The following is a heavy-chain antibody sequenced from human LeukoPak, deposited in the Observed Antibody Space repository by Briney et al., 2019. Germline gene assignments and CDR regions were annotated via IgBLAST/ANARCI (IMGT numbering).Heavy chain of an antibody. CDR1: GFSFSSYA. V-gene: IGHV3-23*01. Sequence: PGGSLRLSCAASGFSFSSYAMSWVRQAPGKGLEWVSAISGSGGSTYYADSVKGRFTISRDNSKNTLYLQMNSLRAEDTAVYYCAKDLALGIVVVPAAPFDYWGQGTLVTVSS. CDR3: AKDLALGIVVVPAAPFDY. D-gene: IGHD2-2*03. J-gene: IGHJ4*02. CDR2: ISGSGGST.